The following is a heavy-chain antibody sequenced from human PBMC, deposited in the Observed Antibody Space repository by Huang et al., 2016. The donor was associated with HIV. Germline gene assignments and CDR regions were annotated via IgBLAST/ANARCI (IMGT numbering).Heavy chain of an antibody. D-gene: IGHD6-13*01. Sequence: QVQLQQWGAGLLQPSETLSLTCAVYGGSFSGYYWHWIRQPPGTGLEWSGEINHSGSTHHNPALQSRVTMSVDTSKNQFSLKLNSVTAADTTVYYCARGRLNSNSRYNDWFDPWGQGTLVTVSS. CDR2: INHSGST. J-gene: IGHJ5*02. V-gene: IGHV4-34*01. CDR1: GGSFSGYY. CDR3: ARGRLNSNSRYNDWFDP.